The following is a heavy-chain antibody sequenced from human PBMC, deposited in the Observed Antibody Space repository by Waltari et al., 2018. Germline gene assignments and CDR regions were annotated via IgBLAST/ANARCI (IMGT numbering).Heavy chain of an antibody. CDR2: IYYSGST. Sequence: QVQLQESGPGLVKPSQTLSLTCTVSGGSISSGGYYWSWLRQHPGKGLEWIGYIYYSGSTYYTPSLKSRVTISVDTSKNQFSLKLSSATAADTAVYYCALQIGRLGDAFDIWGQGTMVTVSS. J-gene: IGHJ3*02. CDR1: GGSISSGGYY. CDR3: ALQIGRLGDAFDI. V-gene: IGHV4-31*03. D-gene: IGHD7-27*01.